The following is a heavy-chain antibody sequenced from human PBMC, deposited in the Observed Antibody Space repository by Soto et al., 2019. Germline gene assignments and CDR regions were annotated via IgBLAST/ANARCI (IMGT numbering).Heavy chain of an antibody. D-gene: IGHD3-3*02. Sequence: GGSLRLSCAASGFTFSTYSMNWVRQAPGKGLEWVTYIASSSGATHYADSVKGRFTISRDNAKNSLYLQMNSPRDEDSAVYYCARDTGPRAFPYYYGMDLWGQGTTVTVSS. V-gene: IGHV3-48*02. J-gene: IGHJ6*02. CDR1: GFTFSTYS. CDR3: ARDTGPRAFPYYYGMDL. CDR2: IASSSGAT.